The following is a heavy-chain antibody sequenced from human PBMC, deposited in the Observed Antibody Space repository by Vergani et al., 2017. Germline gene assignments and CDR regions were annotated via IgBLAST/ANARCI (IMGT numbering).Heavy chain of an antibody. D-gene: IGHD1-26*01. Sequence: EVQLVESGGGLVQPGGSLRLSCAASGFTFSSYWMHWVRQAPGKGLVWVSRINRDGSSTSDADAVKGRFTISRDNAKNTLYLQMNSLRAEDTAVYYCARGPGGWEEDFDYWGQGTLVTVSS. CDR2: INRDGSST. CDR3: ARGPGGWEEDFDY. CDR1: GFTFSSYW. J-gene: IGHJ4*02. V-gene: IGHV3-74*01.